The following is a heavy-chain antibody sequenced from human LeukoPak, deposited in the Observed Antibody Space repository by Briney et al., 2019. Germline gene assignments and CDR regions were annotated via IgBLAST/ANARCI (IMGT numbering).Heavy chain of an antibody. Sequence: ASVKVSCKTSGHTFTSSGITWVRQAPGQGLEWMGWISTYNGYSNYAQNLQGRVTMTADTSTSTAYMELSSLRSDDTAVYYCAKNSSGAYSDYWGQGTLVTVSS. CDR1: GHTFTSSG. V-gene: IGHV1-18*01. CDR3: AKNSSGAYSDY. J-gene: IGHJ4*02. CDR2: ISTYNGYS. D-gene: IGHD6-19*01.